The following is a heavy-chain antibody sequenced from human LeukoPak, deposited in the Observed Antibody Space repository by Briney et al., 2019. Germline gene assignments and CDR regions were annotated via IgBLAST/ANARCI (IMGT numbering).Heavy chain of an antibody. D-gene: IGHD1-26*01. CDR1: GFSVSSNY. Sequence: GGSLRLSCAASGFSVSSNYVSWVRQAPGKGLEWVSALYSGGTTYYADSVEGRFTISRDNSKNTLYLQMNSLRVEDTAVYYCARQVGAITLFEHWGQGTLVTVSS. CDR2: LYSGGTT. CDR3: ARQVGAITLFEH. V-gene: IGHV3-53*01. J-gene: IGHJ4*02.